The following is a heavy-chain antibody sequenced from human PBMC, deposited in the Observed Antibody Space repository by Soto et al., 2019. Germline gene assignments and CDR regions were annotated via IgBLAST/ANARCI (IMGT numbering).Heavy chain of an antibody. CDR3: AKVVVDIVATPNNWFDP. CDR1: GFTFSSYA. Sequence: GGSLRLSCAASGFTFSSYAMSWVRQAPGKGLEWVSAISGSGGSTYYADSVKGRFTISRDNSKNTLYLQMNSLRAEDTAVYYCAKVVVDIVATPNNWFDPWGQGTLVTVSS. D-gene: IGHD5-12*01. V-gene: IGHV3-23*01. J-gene: IGHJ5*02. CDR2: ISGSGGST.